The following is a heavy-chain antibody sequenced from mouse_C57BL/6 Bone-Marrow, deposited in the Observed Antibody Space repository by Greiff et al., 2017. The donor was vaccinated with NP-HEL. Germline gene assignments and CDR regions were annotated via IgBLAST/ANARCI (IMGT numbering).Heavy chain of an antibody. CDR1: GFNIKDYY. CDR3: TSQLALDY. V-gene: IGHV14-1*01. D-gene: IGHD4-1*02. CDR2: IDPEDGDT. Sequence: VHVKQSGAELVRPGASVKLSCTASGFNIKDYYMHWVKQRPEQGLEWIGRIDPEDGDTEYAPKFQGKATMTADTSSNTAYLQLSSLTSEDTAVYYCTSQLALDYWGQGTTLTVSS. J-gene: IGHJ2*01.